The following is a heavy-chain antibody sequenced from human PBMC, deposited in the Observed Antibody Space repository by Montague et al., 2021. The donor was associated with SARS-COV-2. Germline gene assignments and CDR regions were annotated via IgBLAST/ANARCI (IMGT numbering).Heavy chain of an antibody. CDR2: IYYSGST. Sequence: SETLSLTCTVSGGSISSYYWSWIRQPPGKGLEWIGYIYYSGSTNYNPSLKSRVTISVDTSKNQFSLKLSSVTAADTAVYYCAREGPGRGYYYYGMDVWGQGTTVTVS. V-gene: IGHV4-59*01. CDR1: GGSISSYY. J-gene: IGHJ6*02. D-gene: IGHD3-10*01. CDR3: AREGPGRGYYYYGMDV.